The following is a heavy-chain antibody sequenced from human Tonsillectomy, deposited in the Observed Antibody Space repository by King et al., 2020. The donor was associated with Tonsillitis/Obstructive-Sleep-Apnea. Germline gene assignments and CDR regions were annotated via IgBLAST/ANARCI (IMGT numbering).Heavy chain of an antibody. V-gene: IGHV4-59*01. Sequence: PLQESGPGLVKPSETLSLTCTVSGGSISSYYWSWIRQPPGKGLAWIGYIYYSGSTNYNPSLKSRVTISVDTSKNQFSLKLSSVTAADTAVYYCASSGYPHYMDVWGKGTTVTVPS. CDR1: GGSISSYY. CDR2: IYYSGST. CDR3: ASSGYPHYMDV. D-gene: IGHD3-22*01. J-gene: IGHJ6*03.